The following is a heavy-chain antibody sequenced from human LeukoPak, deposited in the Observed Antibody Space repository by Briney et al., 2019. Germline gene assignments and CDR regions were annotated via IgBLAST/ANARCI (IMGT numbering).Heavy chain of an antibody. CDR1: GGSISSYY. CDR2: IYYTGST. V-gene: IGHV4-59*08. CDR3: VRQSRGNSVGFDY. J-gene: IGHJ4*02. D-gene: IGHD4-23*01. Sequence: PSETLSLTCSVSGGSISSYYWSWVRQPPGKGLEWIGYIYYTGSTNYNPSLKSRVTISLDTPKNQFSLKLTSASAADTAIYYCVRQSRGNSVGFDYWGQGALVTVSS.